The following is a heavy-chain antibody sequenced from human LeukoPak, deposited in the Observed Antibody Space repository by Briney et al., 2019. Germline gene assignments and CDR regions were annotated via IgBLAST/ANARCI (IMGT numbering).Heavy chain of an antibody. CDR1: GFTFSSYG. D-gene: IGHD3-22*01. CDR2: ISYDGSNK. CDR3: AKNGDYDSSGYYYEKYYFDY. Sequence: GGSLRLSCAASGFTFSSYGMHWVRQAPGKGLEWVAVISYDGSNKYYADSVKGRFTISRDNSKNTLCLQMNSLRAEDTAVYYCAKNGDYDSSGYYYEKYYFDYWGQGTLVTVSS. J-gene: IGHJ4*02. V-gene: IGHV3-30*18.